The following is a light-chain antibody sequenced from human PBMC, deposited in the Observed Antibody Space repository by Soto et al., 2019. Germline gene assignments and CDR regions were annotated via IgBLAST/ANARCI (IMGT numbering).Light chain of an antibody. Sequence: DIHMTQSPSTLSASVGNRVTITCRASQSISSWLAWYQQKPGKAPKLLIYDASSLESGVPSRFSGSGSGTEFTLTISSLQTDDFATYYCQQYNSYSRTFGQGTKVDIK. CDR3: QQYNSYSRT. J-gene: IGKJ1*01. V-gene: IGKV1-5*01. CDR1: QSISSW. CDR2: DAS.